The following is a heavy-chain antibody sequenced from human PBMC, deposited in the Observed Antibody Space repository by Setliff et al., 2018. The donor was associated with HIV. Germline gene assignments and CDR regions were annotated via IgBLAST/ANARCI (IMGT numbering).Heavy chain of an antibody. D-gene: IGHD2-15*01. J-gene: IGHJ4*02. CDR1: GFTFSGYW. CDR2: INPGGSEK. Sequence: GGSLRLSCAVSGFTFSGYWMTWVRQAPGKGLEWVASINPGGSEKWYVDSVKGRFTVSGDNTKNSLYLQMNSLRAEDTAVYYCERGGGYWGQGMMVTVSS. CDR3: ERGGGY. V-gene: IGHV3-7*04.